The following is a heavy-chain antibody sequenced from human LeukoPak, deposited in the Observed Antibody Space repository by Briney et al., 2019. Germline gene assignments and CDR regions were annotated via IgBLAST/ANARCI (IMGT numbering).Heavy chain of an antibody. CDR2: IYYSGST. CDR3: ARFAYSGYDPNWFDP. Sequence: SETLSLTCTVSGGSISSYYWSWIRQPPGKGLEWIGYIYYSGSTNYNPSLKSRVTISVDTSKNQFSLKLSSVTAADTAVYYCARFAYSGYDPNWFDPWGQGTLVTVSP. D-gene: IGHD5-12*01. J-gene: IGHJ5*02. CDR1: GGSISSYY. V-gene: IGHV4-59*01.